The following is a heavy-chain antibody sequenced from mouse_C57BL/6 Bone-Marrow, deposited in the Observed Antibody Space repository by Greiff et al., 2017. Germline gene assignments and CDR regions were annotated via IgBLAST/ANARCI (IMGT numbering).Heavy chain of an antibody. V-gene: IGHV1-59*01. CDR3: ARENRGY. Sequence: QVHVKQSGAELVRPGTSVKLSCKASGYTFTSYWMHWVKQRPGQGLEWIGVIDPSDSYTNYNQKFKGKATLTVDTSSSTAYMQLSSLTSEDSAVYYCARENRGYWGQGTTLTVSS. CDR1: GYTFTSYW. CDR2: IDPSDSYT. J-gene: IGHJ2*01. D-gene: IGHD2-14*01.